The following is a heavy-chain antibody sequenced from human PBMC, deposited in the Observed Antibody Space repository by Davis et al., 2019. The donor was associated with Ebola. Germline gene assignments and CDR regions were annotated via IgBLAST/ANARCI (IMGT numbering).Heavy chain of an antibody. CDR1: GFTFSSYG. Sequence: GESLKISCAASGFTFSSYGMHWVRQAPGKGLEWVAVISYDGSNKYYADSVKGRFTISRDNSKNTLYLQMNSLRAEDTALYYCAKEEAYCGGDCYGYFDYWGQGTLVTVSS. V-gene: IGHV3-30*18. D-gene: IGHD2-21*02. CDR3: AKEEAYCGGDCYGYFDY. CDR2: ISYDGSNK. J-gene: IGHJ4*02.